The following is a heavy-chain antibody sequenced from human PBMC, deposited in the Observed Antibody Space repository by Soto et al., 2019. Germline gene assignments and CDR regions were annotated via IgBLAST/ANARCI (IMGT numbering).Heavy chain of an antibody. CDR3: VRVGGYSYGGVDY. V-gene: IGHV1-46*01. D-gene: IGHD5-18*01. CDR2: INPSGGST. Sequence: VQLVQSGGGVKKPGASVKGFCKASGYTFTSFYMHWVGQAPGQGPEWMGIINPSGGSTTYAQKFQGRVTMTRDTSTSTVYMELSSLRSEDTAVYYCVRVGGYSYGGVDYWGQGTLVTVSS. CDR1: GYTFTSFY. J-gene: IGHJ4*02.